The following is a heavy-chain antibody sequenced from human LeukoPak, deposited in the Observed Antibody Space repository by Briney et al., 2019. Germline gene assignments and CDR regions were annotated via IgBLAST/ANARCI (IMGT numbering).Heavy chain of an antibody. CDR1: GFTFSAYA. D-gene: IGHD1-26*01. J-gene: IGHJ4*02. V-gene: IGHV3-23*01. CDR2: ISGSGGAT. CDR3: AQKVHGIYRFDY. Sequence: GGSLRLSCAASGFTFSAYAMNWVRQAPGQGLEWVSGISGSGGATYYADSVKGRFTISRDNSKNTLYLQMNSLRGEDTAIYYCAQKVHGIYRFDYWGQGTRVTVSS.